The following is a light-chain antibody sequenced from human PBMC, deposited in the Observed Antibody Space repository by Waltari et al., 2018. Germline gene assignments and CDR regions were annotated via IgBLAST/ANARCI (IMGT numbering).Light chain of an antibody. J-gene: IGKJ1*01. CDR3: QYGYTIPRT. Sequence: DIQLTPSPSFLSASVGERVTITCRASQGISTFLAWYLQKPGKAPELLIYAASTLQSGVSSRFSGSGSGTEFTLTISSLQPGDFASYYCQYGYTIPRTFGQGTKVEIK. V-gene: IGKV1-9*01. CDR1: QGISTF. CDR2: AAS.